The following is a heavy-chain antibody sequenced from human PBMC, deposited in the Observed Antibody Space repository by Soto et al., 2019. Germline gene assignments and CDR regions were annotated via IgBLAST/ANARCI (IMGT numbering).Heavy chain of an antibody. CDR1: GFTFSSYG. J-gene: IGHJ4*02. V-gene: IGHV3-30*03. Sequence: QVQLVESGGGVVQTGRSLRLSCAASGFTFSSYGMHWVRQAPGKGLEWVAVISYDGSNKYYADSVKGRFTISRDNSKNTLYLQMNSLRAEDTAVYYCARGGGAYFDYWGQGTLVTVSS. CDR2: ISYDGSNK. D-gene: IGHD2-21*01. CDR3: ARGGGAYFDY.